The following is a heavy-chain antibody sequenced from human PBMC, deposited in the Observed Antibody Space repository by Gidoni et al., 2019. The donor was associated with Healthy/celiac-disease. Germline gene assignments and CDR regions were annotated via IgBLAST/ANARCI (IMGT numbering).Heavy chain of an antibody. CDR3: ARGPDYYGSGSYYKFDY. Sequence: QVQLVQSGAEVQTPGSSVKVSCKAAGGTFSSYAISWVRQAPGQGLEWMGGIIPIFGTANYAQKFQGRVTITADESTSTAYMELSSLRSEDTAVYYCARGPDYYGSGSYYKFDYWGQGTLVTVSS. J-gene: IGHJ4*02. CDR1: GGTFSSYA. CDR2: IIPIFGTA. V-gene: IGHV1-69*01. D-gene: IGHD3-10*01.